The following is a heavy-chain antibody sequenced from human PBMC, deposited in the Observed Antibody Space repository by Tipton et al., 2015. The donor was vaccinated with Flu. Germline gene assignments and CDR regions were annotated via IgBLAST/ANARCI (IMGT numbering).Heavy chain of an antibody. J-gene: IGHJ6*02. Sequence: TLSLTCTVSGGSIRSASDYWGWVRQTPGKGLEWIGNIHYSGKTYYNMTLKSRVTISVDTSNNQFSLKLTSVTAADTGLYYCARDRIVNGFWTGYGRYGMDVWGQGTTVTVSS. D-gene: IGHD3/OR15-3a*01. CDR1: GGSIRSASDY. V-gene: IGHV4-39*07. CDR2: IHYSGKT. CDR3: ARDRIVNGFWTGYGRYGMDV.